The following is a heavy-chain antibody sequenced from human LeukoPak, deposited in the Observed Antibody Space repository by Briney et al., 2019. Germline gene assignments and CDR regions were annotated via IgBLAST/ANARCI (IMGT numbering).Heavy chain of an antibody. V-gene: IGHV4-59*01. CDR1: GGSISSYY. Sequence: SGTLSLTCTVSGGSISSYYWSWIRQPPGKGLEWIGYIYYSGSTNYNPSLKSRVTISVDTSKNQFSLKLGSVTAADTAVYYCARERAPHYDSSDYVDYWGQGTLVTVSS. CDR2: IYYSGST. J-gene: IGHJ4*02. D-gene: IGHD3-22*01. CDR3: ARERAPHYDSSDYVDY.